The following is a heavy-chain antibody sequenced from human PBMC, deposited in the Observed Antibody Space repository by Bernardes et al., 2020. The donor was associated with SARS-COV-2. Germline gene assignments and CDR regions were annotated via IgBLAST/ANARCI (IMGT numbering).Heavy chain of an antibody. CDR1: GGSFSGYY. J-gene: IGHJ4*02. Sequence: SETLSLTCAVYGGSFSGYYWSWIRQPPGKGLEWIGEINHSGSTNYNPSLKSRVTISVDTSKNQFSLKLSSVTAADTAVYYCARDLSPSGFDYWGQGTLGTVSS. CDR2: INHSGST. CDR3: ARDLSPSGFDY. V-gene: IGHV4-34*01.